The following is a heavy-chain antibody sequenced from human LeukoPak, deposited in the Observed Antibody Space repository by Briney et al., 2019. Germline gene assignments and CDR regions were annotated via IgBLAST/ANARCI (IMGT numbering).Heavy chain of an antibody. D-gene: IGHD2-2*01. CDR2: ISGSGGST. J-gene: IGHJ4*02. Sequence: GGSLRLSCAASGFTFSSYAMSWVRQAPGKGLEWVSAISGSGGSTYCADSVKGRFTISRDNSKNTLYLQMNSLRAEDTAVYYCANARHCSSTSCRYFDYWGQGTLVTVSS. CDR1: GFTFSSYA. V-gene: IGHV3-23*01. CDR3: ANARHCSSTSCRYFDY.